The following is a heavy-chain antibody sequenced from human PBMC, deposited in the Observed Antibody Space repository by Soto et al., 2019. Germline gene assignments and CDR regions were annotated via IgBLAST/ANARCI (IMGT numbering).Heavy chain of an antibody. CDR2: ISSSSSTI. J-gene: IGHJ6*03. V-gene: IGHV3-48*01. CDR1: GFTFSSYS. CDR3: ARAPGYYYYMDV. Sequence: GGSLRLSCAASGFTFSSYSMNWVRQAPGKGLEWVSYISSSSSTIYYADSVKGRFTISRDNAKNSLYLQMNSLRAEDTAVYYCARAPGYYYYMDVWGKGTTLTVSS.